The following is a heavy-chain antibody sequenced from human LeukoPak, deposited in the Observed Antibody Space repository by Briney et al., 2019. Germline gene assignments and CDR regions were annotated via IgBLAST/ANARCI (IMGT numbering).Heavy chain of an antibody. CDR2: IRYDGSNK. CDR1: GFTFSSYG. J-gene: IGHJ4*02. V-gene: IGHV3-30*02. Sequence: PGGSLRLSCAASGFTFSSYGMHWVRQAPGKGLERVAFIRYDGSNKYYADSVKGRFTISRDNSKNTLYLQMNSLRAVDMAVYYCAKGCGGGCAIDYWGQGTLVTVSS. D-gene: IGHD6-19*01. CDR3: AKGCGGGCAIDY.